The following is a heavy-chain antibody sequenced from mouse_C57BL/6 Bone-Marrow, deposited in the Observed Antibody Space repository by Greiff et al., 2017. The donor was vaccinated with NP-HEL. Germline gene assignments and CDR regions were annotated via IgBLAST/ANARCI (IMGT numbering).Heavy chain of an antibody. CDR2: ISDGGSYT. D-gene: IGHD3-3*01. CDR3: AREGTGGFDY. V-gene: IGHV5-4*01. Sequence: EVMLVDSGGGLVKPGGSLKLSCAASGFTFSSYAMSWVRQTPEKRLEWVATISDGGSYTYYPDNVKGRFTISRDNAKNNLYLQMSHLKSEDTAMYYCAREGTGGFDYWGQGTTLTVSS. J-gene: IGHJ2*01. CDR1: GFTFSSYA.